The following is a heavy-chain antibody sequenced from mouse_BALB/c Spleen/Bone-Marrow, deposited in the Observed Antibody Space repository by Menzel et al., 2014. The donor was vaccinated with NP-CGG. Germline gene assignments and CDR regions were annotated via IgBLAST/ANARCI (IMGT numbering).Heavy chain of an antibody. CDR3: ARDRGDYVFAY. CDR1: GFSLTSYG. CDR2: IWAGGST. D-gene: IGHD2-4*01. Sequence: VKLVESGPGLVSPSQSLSITCTVSGFSLTSYGLHWVRQPPGKGLEWLGVIWAGGSTNYNSALMSRLSISKDNSKSQVFLKMNSLLTDDTAMYYCARDRGDYVFAYWGQGTLVTVSA. V-gene: IGHV2-9*02. J-gene: IGHJ3*01.